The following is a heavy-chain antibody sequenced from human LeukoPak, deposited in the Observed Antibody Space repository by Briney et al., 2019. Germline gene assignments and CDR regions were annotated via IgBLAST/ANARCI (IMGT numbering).Heavy chain of an antibody. CDR1: GGSISSSSYY. V-gene: IGHV4-39*07. J-gene: IGHJ4*02. CDR2: IYYSGST. Sequence: SETLSLTCTVSGGSISSSSYYWGWIRQPPGKGLEWIVSIYYSGSTYYNPSLKSRVTISVDTSKNQFSLKLSSVTAADTAVYYCAREREWGQGTLVTVSS. D-gene: IGHD5-24*01. CDR3: ARERE.